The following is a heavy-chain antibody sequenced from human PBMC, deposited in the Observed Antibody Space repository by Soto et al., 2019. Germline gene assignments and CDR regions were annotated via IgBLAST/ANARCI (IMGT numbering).Heavy chain of an antibody. Sequence: EVQLVESGGALVQPGGSLRLSCAASGFTFSSYWMSWVRQAPGKGLEWVANINEDGSDTYYVDSVKGRFTISRDNAKNSGSLQMHSLRAEDTAVYYFAGEMDTYYDFWSGHSDYWGQGTLVTVSS. CDR3: AGEMDTYYDFWSGHSDY. CDR1: GFTFSSYW. J-gene: IGHJ4*02. D-gene: IGHD3-3*01. V-gene: IGHV3-7*01. CDR2: INEDGSDT.